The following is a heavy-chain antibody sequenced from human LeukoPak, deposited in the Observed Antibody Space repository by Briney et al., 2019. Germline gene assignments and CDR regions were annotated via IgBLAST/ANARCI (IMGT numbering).Heavy chain of an antibody. CDR2: VSSDGINK. V-gene: IGHV3-30-3*01. J-gene: IGHJ4*02. Sequence: GGSLRLSCAASGFTFSNFAMHWVRQAPGEGLEWVAVVSSDGINKYYADSVKGRFTISRDNSKNTLYLQMNSLRSEDAALYYCVRVGNYNLPHFDYWGQGTLVTVSS. CDR1: GFTFSNFA. D-gene: IGHD1-1*01. CDR3: VRVGNYNLPHFDY.